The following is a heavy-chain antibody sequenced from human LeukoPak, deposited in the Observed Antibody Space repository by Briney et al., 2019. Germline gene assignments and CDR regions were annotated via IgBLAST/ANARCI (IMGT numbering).Heavy chain of an antibody. CDR1: EFTFNNYG. Sequence: NTGGSLRLSCAASEFTFNNYGMSWVRQAPGKVLEWVSSISSSSTYIFYADSVKGRFTISRDDAKNSLYLQMNSLRAEDTAVYSCARVRVGATYGGAFDIWGQGTMVTVSS. CDR3: ARVRVGATYGGAFDI. V-gene: IGHV3-21*01. CDR2: ISSSSTYI. J-gene: IGHJ3*02. D-gene: IGHD1-26*01.